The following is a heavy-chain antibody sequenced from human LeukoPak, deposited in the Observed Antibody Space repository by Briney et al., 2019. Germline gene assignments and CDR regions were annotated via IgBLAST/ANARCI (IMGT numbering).Heavy chain of an antibody. CDR2: ISGSGGST. CDR3: AKGVGDFWSGYPEY. D-gene: IGHD3-3*01. Sequence: GGSLRLSCAASGFTFSSYAMSWVRQAPGKGLEWVSAISGSGGSTYYADSVKGRFTISRDNSKNTLYLQMNSLRAEDTAVYYCAKGVGDFWSGYPEYWGQGTLVTVSS. J-gene: IGHJ4*02. CDR1: GFTFSSYA. V-gene: IGHV3-23*01.